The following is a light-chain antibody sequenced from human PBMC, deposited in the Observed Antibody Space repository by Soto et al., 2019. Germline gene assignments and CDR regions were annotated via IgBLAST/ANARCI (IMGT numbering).Light chain of an antibody. Sequence: QSALTQPPSVSGSPGQSVTISCTGTISDVGSYNRVCWYQQPPGTAPKLMIYEVSNRPSGVPDRFSASKSGNTASLTISGLQAEDEADYYCSSYTSSSTYVFGTGTKVTVL. CDR2: EVS. CDR1: ISDVGSYNR. J-gene: IGLJ1*01. CDR3: SSYTSSSTYV. V-gene: IGLV2-18*02.